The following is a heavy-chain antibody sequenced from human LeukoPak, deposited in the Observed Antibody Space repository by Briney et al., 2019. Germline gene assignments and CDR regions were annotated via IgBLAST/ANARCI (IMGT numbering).Heavy chain of an antibody. CDR3: ARASITMVRGVLDP. D-gene: IGHD3-10*01. V-gene: IGHV1-18*04. CDR2: ISAYNGNT. Sequence: GASVKVSCKASGYTFTSYGISWVRQAPGQGLEWMGWISAYNGNTNYAQKLQGRATMTTDTSTSTAYMELRSLRSDDTAVYYCARASITMVRGVLDPWGQGTLVTVSS. J-gene: IGHJ5*02. CDR1: GYTFTSYG.